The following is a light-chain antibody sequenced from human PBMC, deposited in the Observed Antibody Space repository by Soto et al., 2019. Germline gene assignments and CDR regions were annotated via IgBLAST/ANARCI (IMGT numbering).Light chain of an antibody. CDR1: QSVSVSY. CDR3: QQYNNWPPIT. J-gene: IGKJ5*01. CDR2: GAS. V-gene: IGKV3-20*01. Sequence: EIVLTQSPGPLSLSPGKRATLSCRASQSVSVSYLAWYQQKPGQAPRLLIYGASSRVTGIPDRFSGSGSGTDFTLTISRLEPEDFAVYYCQQYNNWPPITFGQGTRLEI.